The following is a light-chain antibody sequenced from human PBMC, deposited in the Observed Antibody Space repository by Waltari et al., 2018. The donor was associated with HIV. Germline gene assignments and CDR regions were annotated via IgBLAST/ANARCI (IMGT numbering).Light chain of an antibody. Sequence: QMTQSPSSLSASVGGRVTITCRASQGIRNDLGWFQHKPGKAPKLLIYTASSLQSGVPSRFSGSGSGTDFTLTISNLQPEDFATYYCLQDYNYPLTFGQGTKVEIK. V-gene: IGKV1-6*01. J-gene: IGKJ1*01. CDR1: QGIRND. CDR2: TAS. CDR3: LQDYNYPLT.